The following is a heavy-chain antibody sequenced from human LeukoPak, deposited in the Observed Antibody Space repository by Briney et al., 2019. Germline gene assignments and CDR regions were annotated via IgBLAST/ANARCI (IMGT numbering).Heavy chain of an antibody. D-gene: IGHD6-6*01. CDR3: ARDDSSSSCFAP. Sequence: PGRSLRLSCAASGFTFSSYGMHWVRQAPGKGLEWVAVIWYDGSNKYYADSVKRRFTISRDNSKNTLYLQMNSRRAEDTAVYYCARDDSSSSCFAPWGQGTLFTVSS. CDR2: IWYDGSNK. V-gene: IGHV3-33*01. J-gene: IGHJ5*02. CDR1: GFTFSSYG.